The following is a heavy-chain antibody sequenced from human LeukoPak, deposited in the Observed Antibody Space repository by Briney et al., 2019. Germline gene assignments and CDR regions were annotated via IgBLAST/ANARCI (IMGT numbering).Heavy chain of an antibody. CDR1: GYTFTGYY. CDR2: INPNSGGT. J-gene: IGHJ4*02. CDR3: ARGVYDFWSGYSANFDY. D-gene: IGHD3-3*01. V-gene: IGHV1-2*02. Sequence: ASVKVSCKASGYTFTGYYMHWVRQAPGQGLEWMGWINPNSGGTNYAQKFQGRVTMTRDTSISTAYMELSRLRSDDTAVYYCARGVYDFWSGYSANFDYWGQGTLVTVSS.